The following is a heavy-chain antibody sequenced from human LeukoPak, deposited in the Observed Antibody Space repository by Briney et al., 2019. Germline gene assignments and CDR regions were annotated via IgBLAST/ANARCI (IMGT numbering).Heavy chain of an antibody. Sequence: GGSLRLSCAASGFTFSSYSMNWVRQAPGKGLEWVSSISSSSSYIYYADSVKGRFTISRDNAKKSLYLQMNSLRAEDTAVYYCARVSGLLRYFDFWGQGALVTVSS. J-gene: IGHJ4*02. CDR3: ARVSGLLRYFDF. V-gene: IGHV3-21*04. CDR1: GFTFSSYS. D-gene: IGHD5-12*01. CDR2: ISSSSSYI.